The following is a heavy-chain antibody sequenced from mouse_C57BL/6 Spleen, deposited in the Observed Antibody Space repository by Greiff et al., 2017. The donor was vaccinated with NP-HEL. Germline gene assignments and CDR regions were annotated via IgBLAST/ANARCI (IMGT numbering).Heavy chain of an antibody. J-gene: IGHJ4*01. CDR3: ARLYASPLYYAMDY. CDR1: GFTFSSYG. CDR2: ISSGGSYT. Sequence: EVKLVESGGDLVKPGGSLKLSCAASGFTFSSYGMSWVRQTPDKRLEWVATISSGGSYTYYPDSVKGRFTISRDNAKNTLYLQMSSLKSADTAMYYSARLYASPLYYAMDYWGQGTSATVSS. D-gene: IGHD1-1*01. V-gene: IGHV5-6*01.